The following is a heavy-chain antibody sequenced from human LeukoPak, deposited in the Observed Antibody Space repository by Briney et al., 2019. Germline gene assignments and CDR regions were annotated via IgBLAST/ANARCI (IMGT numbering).Heavy chain of an antibody. CDR2: ISSSSSYI. CDR3: ARVPPYYYYYGMDV. CDR1: GFTFSSYS. J-gene: IGHJ6*02. V-gene: IGHV3-21*01. Sequence: PGGSLRLSCAASGFTFSSYSMNWVRQAPGKGLEWVSSISSSSSYIYYADSVKGRFTISRDNAKNSLYLQMNSLRAEDTAEYYCARVPPYYYYYGMDVWGQGTTVTVSS.